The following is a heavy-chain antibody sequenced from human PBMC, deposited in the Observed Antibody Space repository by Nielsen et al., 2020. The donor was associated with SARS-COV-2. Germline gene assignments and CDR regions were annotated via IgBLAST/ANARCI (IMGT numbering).Heavy chain of an antibody. CDR3: ARVSDGYRYGSQVDY. V-gene: IGHV4-39*07. J-gene: IGHJ4*02. Sequence: SETLSLTCTVSGGSISSSTYYWGWIRQPPGKGLEWVGTISYSGSTYYNPSLKSRVTISVDTSKNQFSLKLNSVTAADTAVYYCARVSDGYRYGSQVDYWGQGTLVTVSS. CDR1: GGSISSSTYY. D-gene: IGHD5-18*01. CDR2: ISYSGST.